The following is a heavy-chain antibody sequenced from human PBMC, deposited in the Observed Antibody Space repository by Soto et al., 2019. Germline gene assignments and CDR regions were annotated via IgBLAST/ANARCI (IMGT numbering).Heavy chain of an antibody. CDR1: GGSISSGDYY. V-gene: IGHV4-61*08. CDR2: IYYSGST. CDR3: ASTNILTGYHDY. J-gene: IGHJ4*02. D-gene: IGHD3-9*01. Sequence: SETLSLTCTVSGGSISSGDYYWSWIRQPPGKGLEWIGYIYYSGSTNYNPSLKSRVTISVDTSKNQFSLKLSSVTAADTAVYYCASTNILTGYHDYWGQGTLVTVSS.